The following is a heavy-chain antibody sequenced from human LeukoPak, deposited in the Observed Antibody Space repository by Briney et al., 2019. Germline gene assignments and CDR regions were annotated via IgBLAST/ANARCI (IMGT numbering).Heavy chain of an antibody. D-gene: IGHD1-14*01. CDR3: SRVLPDYYDMDV. J-gene: IGHJ6*02. V-gene: IGHV4-59*01. CDR2: IYCSGST. Sequence: SQTLSLTCTASGVSISSYYWSWIRQPPGKGLEWIGYIYCSGSTNYNPSLKSRVTISVDTSTNQFSLKLSSVTAADTAVYYCSRVLPDYYDMDVWGQGTTVTVSS. CDR1: GVSISSYY.